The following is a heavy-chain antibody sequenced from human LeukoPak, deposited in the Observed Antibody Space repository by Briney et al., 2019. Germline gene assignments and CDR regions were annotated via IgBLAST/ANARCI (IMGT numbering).Heavy chain of an antibody. D-gene: IGHD3-3*01. Sequence: PGGSLRLSCAASGFTFSSYWMSWVRQAPGKGLEWVANIKQDGSEKYYVDSVKGRFTISRDNAKNSLYLQMNSLRAEDTAVYYCARDGAYYDFWSGYYTSHWFDPWGQGTLVTVSS. CDR3: ARDGAYYDFWSGYYTSHWFDP. V-gene: IGHV3-7*03. CDR1: GFTFSSYW. CDR2: IKQDGSEK. J-gene: IGHJ5*02.